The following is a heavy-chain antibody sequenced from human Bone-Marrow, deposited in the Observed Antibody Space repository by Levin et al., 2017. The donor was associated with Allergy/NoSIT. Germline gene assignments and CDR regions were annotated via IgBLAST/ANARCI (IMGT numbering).Heavy chain of an antibody. D-gene: IGHD3-10*01. V-gene: IGHV3-23*01. J-gene: IGHJ4*02. CDR2: ISGSGGST. CDR3: AKEPPITMVQGVMPDY. Sequence: GGSLRLSCAASGFTFSSYAMSWVRQAPGKGLEWVSAISGSGGSTYYADSVKGRFTISRDNSKNTLYLQMNSLRAEDTAVYYCAKEPPITMVQGVMPDYWGQGTLVTVSS. CDR1: GFTFSSYA.